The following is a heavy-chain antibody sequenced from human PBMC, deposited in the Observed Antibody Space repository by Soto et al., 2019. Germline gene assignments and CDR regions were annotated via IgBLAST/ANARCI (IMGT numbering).Heavy chain of an antibody. CDR2: ISSSGSTI. J-gene: IGHJ4*02. V-gene: IGHV3-48*03. CDR1: GFTFSSYE. CDR3: ARDSLEQMAGDY. Sequence: EVQLVASGGGLVQPGGSLRLSCAASGFTFSSYEMNWVRQAPGKGLEWVSYISSSGSTIYYADSVKGRFTISRDNAKNSLYLQMNSLRAEDTAVYYCARDSLEQMAGDYWGQGTLVTVSS.